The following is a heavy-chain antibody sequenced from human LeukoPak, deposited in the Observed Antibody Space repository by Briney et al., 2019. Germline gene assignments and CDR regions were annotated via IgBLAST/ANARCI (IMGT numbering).Heavy chain of an antibody. J-gene: IGHJ4*02. D-gene: IGHD1-26*01. V-gene: IGHV1-69*13. CDR1: GGTFISYA. CDR3: AADGVEYDGAGAGV. Sequence: SVKVSCKASGGTFISYAISWVRQAPGQGLEWMGGIIPIFGTANYAQKFQGRVTITADESTSTAYMELSSLRSEDTAVYYCAADGVEYDGAGAGVWGQGTLVTVSS. CDR2: IIPIFGTA.